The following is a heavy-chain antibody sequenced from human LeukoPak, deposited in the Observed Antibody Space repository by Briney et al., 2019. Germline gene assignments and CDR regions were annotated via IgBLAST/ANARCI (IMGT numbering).Heavy chain of an antibody. CDR2: ISSSSSYI. CDR3: ARQAKTGSDAFDI. Sequence: GGSLRLSCAASGFTFSSYSMNWVRQAPGKGLEWVSSISSSSSYIYYADSVKGRFTISRDNAKNSLYLQMNSLRAEDTAVYYCARQAKTGSDAFDIWGQGTMVTVSS. CDR1: GFTFSSYS. V-gene: IGHV3-21*01. J-gene: IGHJ3*02.